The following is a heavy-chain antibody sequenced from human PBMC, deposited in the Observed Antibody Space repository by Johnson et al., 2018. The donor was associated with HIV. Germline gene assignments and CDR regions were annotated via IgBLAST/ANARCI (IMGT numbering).Heavy chain of an antibody. J-gene: IGHJ3*02. CDR1: GFTVSSNY. Sequence: VQLVESGGGVVQPGRSLRLSCAASGFTVSSNYMSWVRQAPGKGLEWVSVIYSGGSTYYADSVKGRFTISRDNAKNSLYLQMKRLRAEGTALYYCARVGGYCGGDCYAFDIWGQGTMVSVSS. V-gene: IGHV3-53*01. CDR2: IYSGGST. D-gene: IGHD2-21*02. CDR3: ARVGGYCGGDCYAFDI.